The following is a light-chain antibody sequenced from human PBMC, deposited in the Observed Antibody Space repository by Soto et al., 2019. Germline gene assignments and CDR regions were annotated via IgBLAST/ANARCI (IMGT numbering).Light chain of an antibody. V-gene: IGLV3-21*02. CDR2: DDS. CDR1: NIGIKS. J-gene: IGLJ1*01. CDR3: QVWDTSNDHQV. Sequence: SYELTQAPSVSVAPGQTARITCGGNNIGIKSVHWYQQKPGQAPVLVVYDDSDRPSGIPERFSGSNSGNTATLTISRVEAGDEADYYCQVWDTSNDHQVFGTGTKLTVL.